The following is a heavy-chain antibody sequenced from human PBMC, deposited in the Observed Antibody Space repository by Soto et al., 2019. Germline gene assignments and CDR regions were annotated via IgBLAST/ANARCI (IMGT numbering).Heavy chain of an antibody. CDR3: VGRTLEPLDA. CDR1: GGRLDSLT. Sequence: QVQLVQSGAEVREPGSSVRVSCKASGGRLDSLTISWVRHAPGQGLEWMGRIIPVVSMASSAEKFQDRMKSETDKSTNNIYMEVTNLRSEDTAMYYCVGRTLEPLDAWGQGTPITVSS. J-gene: IGHJ5*02. CDR2: IIPVVSMA. V-gene: IGHV1-69*02. D-gene: IGHD1-1*01.